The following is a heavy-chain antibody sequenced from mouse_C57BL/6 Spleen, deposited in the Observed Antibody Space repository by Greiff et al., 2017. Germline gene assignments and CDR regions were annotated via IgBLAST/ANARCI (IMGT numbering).Heavy chain of an antibody. Sequence: VMLVESGAELVKPGASVKISCKASGYAFSSYWMNWVKQRPGKGLEWIGQIYPGDGDTNYNGKFKGKATLTADKSSSTAYMQLSSLTSEDSAVYFCARWVITTVVATPFAYWGQGTLVTVSA. CDR2: IYPGDGDT. D-gene: IGHD1-1*01. CDR3: ARWVITTVVATPFAY. J-gene: IGHJ3*01. CDR1: GYAFSSYW. V-gene: IGHV1-80*01.